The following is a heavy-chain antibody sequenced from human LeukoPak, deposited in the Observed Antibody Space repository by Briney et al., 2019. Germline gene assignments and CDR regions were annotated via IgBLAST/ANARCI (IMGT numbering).Heavy chain of an antibody. CDR2: IIPIFGTA. Sequence: ASVKVSCKASGGTFSSYAISWVRQAPGQGLEWMGGIIPIFGTANYAQKFQGRVTITADESTSTAYMELSSLRSEDTAVYYCARPAYYGNGWYYFDYWGQGTLLTASS. CDR1: GGTFSSYA. J-gene: IGHJ4*02. CDR3: ARPAYYGNGWYYFDY. D-gene: IGHD6-19*01. V-gene: IGHV1-69*13.